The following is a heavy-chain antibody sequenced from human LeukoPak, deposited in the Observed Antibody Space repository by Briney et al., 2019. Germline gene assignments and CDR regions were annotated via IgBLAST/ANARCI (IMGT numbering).Heavy chain of an antibody. CDR2: ISGSGGST. V-gene: IGHV3-23*01. J-gene: IGHJ3*02. CDR3: ATARPHILSSYEASGAFDI. Sequence: GGSLRLSCAASGFTFSSYAMSWVRQAPGKGLEWVSAISGSGGSTYYADSVKGRFTISRDNSKNTLYLQMNSLRAEDTAVYYCATARPHILSSYEASGAFDIWGQGTMVTVSS. CDR1: GFTFSSYA. D-gene: IGHD5-12*01.